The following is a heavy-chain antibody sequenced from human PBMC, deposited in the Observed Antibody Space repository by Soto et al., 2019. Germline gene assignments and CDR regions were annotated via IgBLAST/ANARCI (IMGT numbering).Heavy chain of an antibody. V-gene: IGHV1-2*04. CDR1: AYAFTADY. CDR2: INPNSGGT. J-gene: IGHJ4*02. Sequence: AWGTGSCPAPAYAFTADYIHWVGQAPGQGLEWMGWINPNSGGTNYAQKFQGWVTMTRDTSISTAYMELSRLRSDDTAVYSCARDGHEEYYFDYWGQGTLVTVSS. CDR3: ARDGHEEYYFDY.